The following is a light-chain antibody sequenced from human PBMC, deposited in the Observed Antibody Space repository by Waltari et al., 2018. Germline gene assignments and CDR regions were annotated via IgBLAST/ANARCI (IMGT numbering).Light chain of an antibody. J-gene: IGLJ1*01. Sequence: QAGLTQPPSVSKGLRQTATPTCTGNSNNVGNQGAPWLQQHQGQPPRLLSYRNNNRPSGISERMSASRSGNTASLTITGLQPEDEADYYCSAWDSNLREYVFGTGTKVTVL. CDR2: RNN. CDR1: SNNVGNQG. V-gene: IGLV10-54*01. CDR3: SAWDSNLREYV.